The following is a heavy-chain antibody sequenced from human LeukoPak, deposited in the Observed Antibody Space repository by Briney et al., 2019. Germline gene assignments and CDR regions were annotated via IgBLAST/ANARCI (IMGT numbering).Heavy chain of an antibody. CDR1: GFTFTTYA. CDR2: INAGNGNT. Sequence: ASVKVSCKASGFTFTTYAMHWVRQAPGQRLEWMGWINAGNGNTKYSQKFQGRVTITRDTSASTAYMELSGLRSEDTAVYYCARGGTGMFFYFDCWGQGTLVTVSS. CDR3: ARGGTGMFFYFDC. D-gene: IGHD3-10*02. J-gene: IGHJ4*02. V-gene: IGHV1-3*01.